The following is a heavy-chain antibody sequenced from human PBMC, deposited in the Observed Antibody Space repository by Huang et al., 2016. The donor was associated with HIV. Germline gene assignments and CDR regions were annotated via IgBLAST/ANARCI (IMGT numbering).Heavy chain of an antibody. V-gene: IGHV5-51*03. CDR1: GFSFTSYW. CDR2: IFPCNSHT. D-gene: IGHD5-18*01. Sequence: EVQLVQSGVEVKKPGESLKISCKGSGFSFTSYWVGWVRQLHGKVLGGMGIIFPCNSHTFSSPAFQGQATISADKYTRTACRQWSSLKASDSAIYYCAIHDSNDFTFDDWGQGTLVAVSS. J-gene: IGHJ4*02. CDR3: AIHDSNDFTFDD.